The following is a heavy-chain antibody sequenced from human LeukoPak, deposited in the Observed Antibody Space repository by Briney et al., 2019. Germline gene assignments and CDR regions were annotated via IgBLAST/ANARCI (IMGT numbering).Heavy chain of an antibody. V-gene: IGHV1-18*01. Sequence: ASVKVSCKASGYTFSCYGIGWVRQAPGQGLEWMGWISTYNGNTNYVQKFHGRVTMTTDTSTTTVYLELRSLGSEDTAVYYCARVGYSFGSDYWGQGTLVTVSS. D-gene: IGHD5-18*01. J-gene: IGHJ4*02. CDR2: ISTYNGNT. CDR1: GYTFSCYG. CDR3: ARVGYSFGSDY.